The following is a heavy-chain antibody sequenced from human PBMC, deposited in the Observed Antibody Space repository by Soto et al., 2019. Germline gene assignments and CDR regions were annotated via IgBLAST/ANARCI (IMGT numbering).Heavy chain of an antibody. D-gene: IGHD6-19*01. CDR3: ARHMISVAGTLVDY. CDR2: IYYSGST. V-gene: IGHV4-39*01. J-gene: IGHJ4*02. CDR1: GGSISSSSYY. Sequence: LSLTCTVSGGSISSSSYYWGWIRQPPGKGLEWIGSIYYSGSTYYNPSLKSRVTISVDTSKNQFSLKLSSVTAADTAVYYCARHMISVAGTLVDYWGQGTLVTVSS.